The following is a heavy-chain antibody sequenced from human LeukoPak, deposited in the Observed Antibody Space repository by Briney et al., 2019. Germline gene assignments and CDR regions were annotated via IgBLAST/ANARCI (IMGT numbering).Heavy chain of an antibody. D-gene: IGHD4-11*01. CDR3: AKDAQRGFDYSNSLDN. Sequence: PGTSLRLSCATSGFTFSHYGMHWVRQAPGKGLDWVAVIWSDGSNRYYGDAVKGRFTISRDHFQRTVYLQMNSLTAEDTAVYYGAKDAQRGFDYSNSLDNWGQGTLVTVSS. J-gene: IGHJ4*02. V-gene: IGHV3-33*06. CDR2: IWSDGSNR. CDR1: GFTFSHYG.